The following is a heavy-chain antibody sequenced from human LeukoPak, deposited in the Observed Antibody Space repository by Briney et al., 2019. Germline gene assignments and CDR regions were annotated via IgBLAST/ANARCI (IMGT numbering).Heavy chain of an antibody. CDR1: GGSLGSVGDF. D-gene: IGHD6-19*01. Sequence: SETLSLNCTVSGGSLGSVGDFWGWIRQSPGKGLEWIGSIYYRGSTYYNPSLKSRVTISVDTSKNQISLKLNSVTAADTAVYYCARRYSSGVFDYWGQGTLATASS. V-gene: IGHV4-39*01. J-gene: IGHJ4*02. CDR2: IYYRGST. CDR3: ARRYSSGVFDY.